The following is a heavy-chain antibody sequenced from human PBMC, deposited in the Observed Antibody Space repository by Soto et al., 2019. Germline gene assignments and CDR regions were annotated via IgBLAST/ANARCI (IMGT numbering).Heavy chain of an antibody. CDR2: LYHSGNT. J-gene: IGHJ4*02. Sequence: SETLSLTCSVSGGSINSSRYYWGWIRQAPGKGLEWIGNLYHSGNTYYNPSLTSRVSISGDASQSQLSLRVTSVTAADTAVYYCARHGLTAYMVYYFDFWGQGTLVTVSS. CDR3: ARHGLTAYMVYYFDF. V-gene: IGHV4-39*01. CDR1: GGSINSSRYY. D-gene: IGHD3-16*01.